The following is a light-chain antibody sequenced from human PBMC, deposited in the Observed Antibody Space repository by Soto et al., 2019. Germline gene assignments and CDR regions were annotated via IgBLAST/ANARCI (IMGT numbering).Light chain of an antibody. CDR2: GAS. CDR1: QSVATSQ. Sequence: IVLTQSPGTLSLSPGERATLFCRASQSVATSQLAWYQQKPGQAPRLLIGASSRATGVPDRFIASGSGTDFTLTISRLEPEDFEVYYCQQFASSPRTFGRGTKVDIK. CDR3: QQFASSPRT. V-gene: IGKV3-20*01. J-gene: IGKJ1*01.